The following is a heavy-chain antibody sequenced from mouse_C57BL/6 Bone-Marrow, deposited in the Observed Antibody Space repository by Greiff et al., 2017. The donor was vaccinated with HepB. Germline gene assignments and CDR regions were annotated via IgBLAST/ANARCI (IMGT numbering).Heavy chain of an antibody. CDR1: GYTFTSYW. V-gene: IGHV1-52*01. Sequence: VKLQQPGAELVRPGSSVKLSCKASGYTFTSYWMHWVKQRPIQGLEWIGNIDPSDSETHYNQKFKDKATLTVDKSSSTAYMQLSSLTSEDSAVYYCARDTTGYFDVWGTGTTVTVSS. J-gene: IGHJ1*03. CDR2: IDPSDSET. CDR3: ARDTTGYFDV. D-gene: IGHD1-1*01.